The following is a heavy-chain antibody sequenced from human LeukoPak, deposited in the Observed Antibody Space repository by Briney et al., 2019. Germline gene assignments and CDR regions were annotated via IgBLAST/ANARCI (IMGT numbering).Heavy chain of an antibody. Sequence: ASVKVSCKASGYTFTGYYMHWVRPAPGQGLEWMGWINPNSGGTNYAQKFQGRVTMTRDTSISTAYMELSRLRSDDTAVYYCARDGSGSGANKDWFDPWGQGTLVTVSS. CDR2: INPNSGGT. D-gene: IGHD1-26*01. CDR1: GYTFTGYY. J-gene: IGHJ5*02. V-gene: IGHV1-2*02. CDR3: ARDGSGSGANKDWFDP.